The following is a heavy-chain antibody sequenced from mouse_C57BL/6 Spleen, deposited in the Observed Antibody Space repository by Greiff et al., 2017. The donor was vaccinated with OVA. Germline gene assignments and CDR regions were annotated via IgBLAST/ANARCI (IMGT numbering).Heavy chain of an antibody. D-gene: IGHD4-1*02. J-gene: IGHJ1*03. V-gene: IGHV1-63*01. Sequence: QVQLQQSGAELVRPGTSVKMSCKASGYTFTNYWIGWAKQRPGHGLEWIGDIYPGGGYTNYNEKFKGKATLTADKSSSTAYMQFSSLTSEDSAIYYCERRQLNWYFDVWGTGTTVTVSS. CDR3: ERRQLNWYFDV. CDR2: IYPGGGYT. CDR1: GYTFTNYW.